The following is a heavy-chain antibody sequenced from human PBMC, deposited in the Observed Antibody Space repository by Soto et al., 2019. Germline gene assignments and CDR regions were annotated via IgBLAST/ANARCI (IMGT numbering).Heavy chain of an antibody. Sequence: QITLKESGPTLVKPTQTLTLTCTFSGFSLSTSGVGVGWIRQPPGKALEWLAVIYWDDDKRYSPSLKSRLTVTNDTSKNQVVLTMTNMDPADTATYYCAHNGGWDCFDYWGQGTLVTVSS. CDR1: GFSLSTSGVG. CDR2: IYWDDDK. D-gene: IGHD3-10*01. V-gene: IGHV2-5*02. CDR3: AHNGGWDCFDY. J-gene: IGHJ4*02.